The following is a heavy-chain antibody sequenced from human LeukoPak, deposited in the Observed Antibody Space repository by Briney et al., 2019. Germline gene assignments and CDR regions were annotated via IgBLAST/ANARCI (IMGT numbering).Heavy chain of an antibody. CDR1: GFTFDDYA. CDR3: AKDKRYSGYDPFDY. Sequence: GSLRLSFAASGFTFDDYAMHWVRQAPGKGLEWVSLISGDGGSTYYADSVKGRFTISRDNSKNSLYLQMNSLRTEDTALYYCAKDKRYSGYDPFDYWGQGTLVTVSS. V-gene: IGHV3-43*02. CDR2: ISGDGGST. D-gene: IGHD5-12*01. J-gene: IGHJ4*02.